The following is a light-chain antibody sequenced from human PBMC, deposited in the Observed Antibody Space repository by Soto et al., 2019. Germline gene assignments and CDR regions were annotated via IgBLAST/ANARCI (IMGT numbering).Light chain of an antibody. CDR1: SSDVGAYNY. V-gene: IGLV2-14*01. J-gene: IGLJ1*01. CDR2: DVS. Sequence: QSVLTQPASVSGSPGESITISCTGTSSDVGAYNYVSWYQQDPGKAPKLMIYDVSSRPSGVSNRFSGSKSGYTASLTISGLQAEDEADYYCTSYTSSSTYVFGTGTKVTVL. CDR3: TSYTSSSTYV.